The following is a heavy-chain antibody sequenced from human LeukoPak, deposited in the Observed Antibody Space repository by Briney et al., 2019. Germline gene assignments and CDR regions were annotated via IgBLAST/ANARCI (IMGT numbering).Heavy chain of an antibody. D-gene: IGHD2-2*02. CDR3: AGGGHCSSTSCYRHSWFDP. J-gene: IGHJ5*02. CDR2: ISYDGSDK. V-gene: IGHV3-30*04. CDR1: GFTFSSYV. Sequence: PGRSLRLSCAASGFTFSSYVMHWVRQAPGKGLEWLAAISYDGSDKYYADSVKGRFTISRDNSKNTLYLQMNSLRAEDTAVYYCAGGGHCSSTSCYRHSWFDPWGQGTLVTVSS.